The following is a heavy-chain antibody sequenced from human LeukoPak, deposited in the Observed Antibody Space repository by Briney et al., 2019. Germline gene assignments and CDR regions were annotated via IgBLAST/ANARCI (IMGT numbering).Heavy chain of an antibody. CDR2: ISGSGGST. V-gene: IGHV3-23*01. CDR1: GFTVSSNY. D-gene: IGHD3-10*01. Sequence: PGGSLRLSCAASGFTVSSNYMSWVRQGPGKGLEWVSAISGSGGSTYYADSVKGRFTISRDNSKNTLYLQMNSLRAEDTAVYYCANVEGRGALWGQGTLVTVSS. CDR3: ANVEGRGAL. J-gene: IGHJ4*02.